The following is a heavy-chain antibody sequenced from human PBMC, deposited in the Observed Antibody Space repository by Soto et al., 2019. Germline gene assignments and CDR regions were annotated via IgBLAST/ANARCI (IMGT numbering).Heavy chain of an antibody. CDR1: GGSISSSNW. Sequence: PSETLSLTCAVSGGSISSSNWWSWVRQPPGKGLEWIGEIYHSGSTNYNPYLKSRVTISVDKSKNQFSLKLSSVTAADTAVYYCARVSGSYYYGMDVWGQGTTVTVSS. V-gene: IGHV4-4*02. CDR2: IYHSGST. J-gene: IGHJ6*02. CDR3: ARVSGSYYYGMDV.